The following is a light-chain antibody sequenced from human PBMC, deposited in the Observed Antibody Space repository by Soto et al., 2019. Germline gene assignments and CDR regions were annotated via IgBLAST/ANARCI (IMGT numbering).Light chain of an antibody. J-gene: IGKJ3*01. Sequence: AIQLTQSPSSLSASVGDRVTITCRASQGISSFLAWYQQKPGRAPKLLIYGASTLQSGVPSRFSGSGSGTDFTLTISSLQPEDFATYYCQQLNSFPIPFGPGTKVEIK. V-gene: IGKV1-13*02. CDR2: GAS. CDR1: QGISSF. CDR3: QQLNSFPIP.